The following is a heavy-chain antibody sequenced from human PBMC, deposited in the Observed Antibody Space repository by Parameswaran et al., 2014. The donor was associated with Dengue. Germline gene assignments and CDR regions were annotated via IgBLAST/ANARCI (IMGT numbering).Heavy chain of an antibody. CDR2: INAGNGNT. J-gene: IGHJ6*02. D-gene: IGHD1-1*01. CDR1: GFIFTGHA. CDR3: AGCANCLAMDV. V-gene: IGHV1-3*01. Sequence: PGASVKVSCKASGFIFTGHAMQWVRQAPGQRLEWMGWINAGNGNTKYSQKFQGRVTITRDTSANTAYMDLSNLRSEDTAVYYCAGCANCLAMDVWGQGTRSPSP.